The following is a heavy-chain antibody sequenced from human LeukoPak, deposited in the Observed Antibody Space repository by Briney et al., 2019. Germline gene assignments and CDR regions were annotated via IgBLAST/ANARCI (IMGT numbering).Heavy chain of an antibody. Sequence: ASVKVSCKASGYTFTSYAISWVRQAPGQGLEWMGGIIPIFGTANYAQKFQGRVTITAYKSTSTAYMELSSLRSEDTAVYYCARDGYSSPSVVSDAFDIWGQGTMVTVSS. J-gene: IGHJ3*02. D-gene: IGHD6-6*01. CDR1: GYTFTSYA. CDR2: IIPIFGTA. CDR3: ARDGYSSPSVVSDAFDI. V-gene: IGHV1-69*06.